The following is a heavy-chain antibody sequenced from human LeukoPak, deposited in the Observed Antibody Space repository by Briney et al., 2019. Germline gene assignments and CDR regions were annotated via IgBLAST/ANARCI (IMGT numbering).Heavy chain of an antibody. CDR3: AREGPEGRVPAAILS. Sequence: GGSLRLSCAASGFTFSSYSMNWVRQAPGKGLEWVSSISSSSSYRYYADSVKGRFTISRDNTKNSLYLQMNSLRAEATAVHYCAREGPEGRVPAAILSWGQGTLVTVSS. V-gene: IGHV3-21*01. CDR1: GFTFSSYS. CDR2: ISSSSSYR. J-gene: IGHJ4*02. D-gene: IGHD2-2*01.